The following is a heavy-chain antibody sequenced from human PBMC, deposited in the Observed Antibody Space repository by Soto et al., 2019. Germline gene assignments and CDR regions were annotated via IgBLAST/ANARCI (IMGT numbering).Heavy chain of an antibody. J-gene: IGHJ4*02. Sequence: ASVKVSCKASGGTFSSYAISWVRQAPGQGLEWMGGIIPIFGTANYAQKFQGRVTITADESTSTAYMELSSLRSEDTAVYYCASISSGWYALDYWGQGTLVTVSS. D-gene: IGHD6-19*01. CDR1: GGTFSSYA. CDR3: ASISSGWYALDY. V-gene: IGHV1-69*13. CDR2: IIPIFGTA.